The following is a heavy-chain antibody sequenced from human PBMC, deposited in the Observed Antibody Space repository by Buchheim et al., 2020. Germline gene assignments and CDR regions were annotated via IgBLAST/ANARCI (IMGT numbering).Heavy chain of an antibody. J-gene: IGHJ4*02. CDR2: LYFDGGI. Sequence: LQLHESGPGQVKSSETLSLTCTVSGGSVSSSAYHWAWIRQPPGKGLEWIASLYFDGGIYYNLSLRSRLPTSINTAQNQFFLKLTSVTAADTAMYFCARGADLRTGYDFVGGQFDYWGQG. CDR3: ARGADLRTGYDFVGGQFDY. D-gene: IGHD3-22*01. CDR1: GGSVSSSAYH. V-gene: IGHV4-39*07.